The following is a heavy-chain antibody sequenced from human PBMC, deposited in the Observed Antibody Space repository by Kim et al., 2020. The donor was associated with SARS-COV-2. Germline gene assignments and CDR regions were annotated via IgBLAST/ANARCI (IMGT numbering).Heavy chain of an antibody. CDR3: ARDFDGYSCGWDYYYYGMDV. D-gene: IGHD6-19*01. Sequence: GGSLRLSCAASGFTFSSYGMHWVRQAPGKGLEWVAAISYDGSTKNYADSVKGRFTIARDNSKNTLYLQMNSLRGEDTVVYYCARDFDGYSCGWDYYYYGMDVWGQGTTVTVSS. J-gene: IGHJ6*02. CDR1: GFTFSSYG. CDR2: ISYDGSTK. V-gene: IGHV3-33*05.